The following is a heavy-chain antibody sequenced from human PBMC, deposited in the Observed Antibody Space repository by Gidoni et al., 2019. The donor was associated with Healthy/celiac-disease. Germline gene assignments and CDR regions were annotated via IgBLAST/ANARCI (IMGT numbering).Heavy chain of an antibody. D-gene: IGHD2-2*01. Sequence: GESGGGVVQPGRSLRLSCAASGFTFSSYGMHWVRQAPGKGLEWVAVIWYDGSNKYYADSVKGRFTISRDNSKNTLYLQMNSLRAEDTAVYYCARDEYIVVVPAAYYYYGMDVWGQGTTVTVSS. V-gene: IGHV3-33*01. CDR3: ARDEYIVVVPAAYYYYGMDV. J-gene: IGHJ6*02. CDR1: GFTFSSYG. CDR2: IWYDGSNK.